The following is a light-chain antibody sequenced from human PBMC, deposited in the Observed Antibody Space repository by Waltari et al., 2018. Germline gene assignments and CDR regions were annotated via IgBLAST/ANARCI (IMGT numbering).Light chain of an antibody. CDR1: SSDVGNYKR. CDR2: AVS. V-gene: IGLV2-23*02. J-gene: IGLJ2*01. CDR3: SSYAGSSKGV. Sequence: LTQPASVSGSPGQSITISCTGTSSDVGNYKRVSWYQQHPGKAPKLMIYAVSKRPSGVSDSFSGSKSGDMASLTISGLQPEDEAEYFCSSYAGSSKGVFGG.